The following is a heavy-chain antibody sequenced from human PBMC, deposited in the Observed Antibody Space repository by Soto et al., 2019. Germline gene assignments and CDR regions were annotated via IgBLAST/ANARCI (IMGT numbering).Heavy chain of an antibody. J-gene: IGHJ4*02. CDR3: AAGGGLPRYY. CDR2: IYYSGSA. Sequence: SETLSLTCTVSGGSISSSSYYWGWIRQPPGKGLEWIGNIYYSGSAYYNPSLKSRVTISVDTSKNQFSLKLSSVTAADTAVYYCAAGGGLPRYYWGQGTLVTVSS. D-gene: IGHD5-12*01. V-gene: IGHV4-39*07. CDR1: GGSISSSSYY.